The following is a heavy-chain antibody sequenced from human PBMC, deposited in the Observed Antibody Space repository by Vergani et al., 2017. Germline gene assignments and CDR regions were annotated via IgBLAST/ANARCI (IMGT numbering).Heavy chain of an antibody. CDR1: GFTFSSYA. Sequence: EVQLLESGGGLVQPGGSLRLSCAASGFTFSSYAMSWVRQAPGKGLEWVSAISGSGGSTYYADSVKGRFTISRDNSKNTLYLQMNSLRAEDTAVYYCAKGSGVLLRYVDWGNFDYWGQGTLVTVSS. J-gene: IGHJ4*02. D-gene: IGHD3-9*01. CDR2: ISGSGGST. V-gene: IGHV3-23*01. CDR3: AKGSGVLLRYVDWGNFDY.